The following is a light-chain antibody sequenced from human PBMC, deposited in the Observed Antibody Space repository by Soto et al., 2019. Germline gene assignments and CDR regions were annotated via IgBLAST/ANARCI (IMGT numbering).Light chain of an antibody. V-gene: IGLV2-23*01. CDR2: EGS. CDR3: CSYAVSSTVYV. CDR1: SSDVGSYNL. Sequence: QSALTQPASVSGSPGQSITISCTGTSSDVGSYNLVSWYQQHPGKAPKLMIYEGSKRPSGVSNRFSGSKSGNTASLTISGLPEEDDADYYCCSYAVSSTVYVFGTGTKLTVL. J-gene: IGLJ1*01.